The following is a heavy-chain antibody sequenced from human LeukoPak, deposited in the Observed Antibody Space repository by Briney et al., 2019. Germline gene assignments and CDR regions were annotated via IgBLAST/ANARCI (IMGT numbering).Heavy chain of an antibody. CDR1: GFTFDDYA. CDR2: ISWNSGSI. D-gene: IGHD6-6*01. J-gene: IGHJ4*02. V-gene: IGHV3-9*01. Sequence: PGGSLRLSCAASGFTFDDYAMHWVRQAPGKGLEWVSGISWNSGSIGYADSVKGRFTISRDNAKNSLYLQMNSLRAEDTALYYCAKDMRGRAARPGIDYWGQGTLVTVSS. CDR3: AKDMRGRAARPGIDY.